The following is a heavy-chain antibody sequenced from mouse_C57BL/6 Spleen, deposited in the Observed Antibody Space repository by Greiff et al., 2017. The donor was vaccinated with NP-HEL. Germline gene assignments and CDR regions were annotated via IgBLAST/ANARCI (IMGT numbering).Heavy chain of an antibody. J-gene: IGHJ2*01. CDR3: ARGYGNYVPFDY. D-gene: IGHD2-1*01. Sequence: VQLQQPGAELVKPGASVKLSCKASGYTFTSYWMHWVKQRPGQGLEWIGMIHPNSGSTNYNEKFKSKATLTVDKSSSTAYMQLSSLTSEDSAVYYCARGYGNYVPFDYWGQGTTLTVSS. CDR2: IHPNSGST. CDR1: GYTFTSYW. V-gene: IGHV1-64*01.